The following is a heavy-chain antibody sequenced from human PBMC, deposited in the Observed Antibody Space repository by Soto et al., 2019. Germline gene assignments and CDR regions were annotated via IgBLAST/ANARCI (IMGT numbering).Heavy chain of an antibody. CDR2: IYWDDDK. CDR3: AHTRIVLRFFESPYYYMDV. CDR1: GFSLSTSGVG. Sequence: SGPTLMKPTQTLTLTCTFSGFSLSTSGVGVGWIRQPPGKALEWLALIYWDDDKRYSPSLKSRLTITKDNSKNQVVLTMTNMDPVDTATYYCAHTRIVLRFFESPYYYMDVWGKGTTVTVSS. V-gene: IGHV2-5*02. D-gene: IGHD3-3*01. J-gene: IGHJ6*03.